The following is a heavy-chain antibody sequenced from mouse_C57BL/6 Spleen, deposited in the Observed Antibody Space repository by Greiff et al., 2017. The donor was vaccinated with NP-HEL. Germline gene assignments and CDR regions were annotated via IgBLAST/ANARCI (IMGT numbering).Heavy chain of an antibody. J-gene: IGHJ4*01. D-gene: IGHD4-1*01. CDR2: IYPSDSET. Sequence: QVHVKQPGAELVRPGSSVKLSCKASGYTFTSYWMDWVKQRPGQGLEWIGNIYPSDSETHYNQKFKDKATLTVDKSSSTAYMQLSSLTSEDSAVYYCARSFANWGAMDYWGQGTSVTVSS. CDR3: ARSFANWGAMDY. V-gene: IGHV1-61*01. CDR1: GYTFTSYW.